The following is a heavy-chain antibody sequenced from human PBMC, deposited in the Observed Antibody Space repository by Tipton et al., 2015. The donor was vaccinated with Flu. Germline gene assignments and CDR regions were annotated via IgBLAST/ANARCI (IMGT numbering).Heavy chain of an antibody. Sequence: TLSLTCTVSGGSSSSNYWTWIRQPPGKGLEWIGYVDKSGNTNYNPSLKSRVTISVDTSKNQFSLKLSSVTAADTAVYYCATEYRGGGNRYYFDYWGQGTLVTVSS. D-gene: IGHD4-23*01. CDR3: ATEYRGGGNRYYFDY. CDR2: VDKSGNT. V-gene: IGHV4-59*01. J-gene: IGHJ4*02. CDR1: GGSSSSNY.